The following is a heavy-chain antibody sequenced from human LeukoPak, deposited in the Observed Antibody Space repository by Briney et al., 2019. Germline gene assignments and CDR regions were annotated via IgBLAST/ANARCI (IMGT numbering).Heavy chain of an antibody. D-gene: IGHD6-13*01. CDR1: GYSFVSYW. V-gene: IGHV5-51*01. J-gene: IGHJ6*03. Sequence: GESLKISCKGSGYSFVSYWIAWVRQMPGKGLDWMGIIYPADSDTRYSPSFQGQVTISADKSINTAYLQWSSLKASDTAIYYCARQGAAGKYYYYYMDVWGKGTTVTVSS. CDR3: ARQGAAGKYYYYYMDV. CDR2: IYPADSDT.